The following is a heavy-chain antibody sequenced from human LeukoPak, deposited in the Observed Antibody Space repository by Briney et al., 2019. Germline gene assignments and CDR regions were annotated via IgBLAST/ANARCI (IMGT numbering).Heavy chain of an antibody. CDR3: ARDLDLGTVTLSFDY. Sequence: ASVKVSCKASGYTFTSYYMHWVRQAPGQGLEWMGIINPSGGSTSYAQKFQGRVTMTRNTSTSTVYMELSSLRSEDTAVYYCARDLDLGTVTLSFDYWGQGTLVTVSS. CDR1: GYTFTSYY. V-gene: IGHV1-46*01. D-gene: IGHD4-17*01. CDR2: INPSGGST. J-gene: IGHJ4*02.